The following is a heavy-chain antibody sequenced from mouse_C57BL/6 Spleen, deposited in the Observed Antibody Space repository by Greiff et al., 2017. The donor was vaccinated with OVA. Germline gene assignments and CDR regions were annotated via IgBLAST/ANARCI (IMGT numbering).Heavy chain of an antibody. CDR3: ARRGDYDDEGYYFDY. D-gene: IGHD2-4*01. CDR2: ISYSGST. V-gene: IGHV3-8*01. Sequence: EVKVEESGPGLAKPSQTLSLTCSVTGYSITSDYWNWIRKFPGNKLEYMGYISYSGSTYYNPSLKSRISITPDTSKNQYYLQLNSVTTEDTATYYCARRGDYDDEGYYFDYWGQGTTLTVSS. J-gene: IGHJ2*01. CDR1: GYSITSDY.